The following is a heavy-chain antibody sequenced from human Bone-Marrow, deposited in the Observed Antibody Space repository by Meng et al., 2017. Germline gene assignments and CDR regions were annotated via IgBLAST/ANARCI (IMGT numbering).Heavy chain of an antibody. CDR1: GYIFSSSG. J-gene: IGHJ4*02. V-gene: IGHV1-18*01. CDR3: ARDYANKVDY. Sequence: QGQLVQVGAEMKKPGAPVKFSCKASGYIFSSSGISWVRQAPRQGIGWMGWISAYNGDTKYAPELQGRVSMTTDTSTYTAYMELRSLRSDDTAIYDCARDYANKVDYWGQGTLVTVSS. D-gene: IGHD2-2*01. CDR2: ISAYNGDT.